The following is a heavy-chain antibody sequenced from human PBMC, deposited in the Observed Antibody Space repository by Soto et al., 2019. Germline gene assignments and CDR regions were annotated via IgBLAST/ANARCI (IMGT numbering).Heavy chain of an antibody. D-gene: IGHD3-3*01. CDR1: DYSFTSYW. CDR3: ARGRVASRTFDY. CDR2: IYPSDSDN. V-gene: IGHV5-51*01. J-gene: IGHJ4*02. Sequence: GESLKISCKASDYSFTSYWIAWVRQMPGQGLELMGIIYPSDSDNRYSPSFQGQVSISADKSITTAYLQWTSLRSSDTAIYYCARGRVASRTFDYRGKGTLVTVSS.